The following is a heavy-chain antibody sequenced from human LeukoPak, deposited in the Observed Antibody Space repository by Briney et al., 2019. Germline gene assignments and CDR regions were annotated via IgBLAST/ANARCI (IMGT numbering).Heavy chain of an antibody. J-gene: IGHJ4*02. Sequence: GASVKVSCKASGYTFTDYYMHWVRQAPGQGLEWLGWINPKSGGTNYAQKFQGRVTMTRDTSINTTYMDLSSLQSDDTAVYYCARGSGCYNWGQGTLVTVSS. CDR2: INPKSGGT. CDR1: GYTFTDYY. V-gene: IGHV1-2*02. CDR3: ARGSGCYN. D-gene: IGHD6-19*01.